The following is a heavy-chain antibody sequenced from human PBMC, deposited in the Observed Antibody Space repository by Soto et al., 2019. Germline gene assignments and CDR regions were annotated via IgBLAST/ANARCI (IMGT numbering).Heavy chain of an antibody. J-gene: IGHJ4*02. Sequence: QVQLVESGGGVVQPGRSLRLSCAASGFTFSSYAMHWVRQAPGKGLEWVAVISYDGSNKYYADSVKGRFTISRDNSKNTLYLQMNSLRAEDTAVYYCARDKNLRGYSSSWYGYWGQGTLVTVSS. D-gene: IGHD6-13*01. CDR2: ISYDGSNK. V-gene: IGHV3-30-3*01. CDR3: ARDKNLRGYSSSWYGY. CDR1: GFTFSSYA.